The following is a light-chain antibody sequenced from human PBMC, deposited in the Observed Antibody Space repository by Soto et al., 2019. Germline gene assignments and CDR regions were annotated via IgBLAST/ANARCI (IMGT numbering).Light chain of an antibody. CDR2: DVS. Sequence: QSALTQPASVSGSPGQSITISCTGAYSDIGNYDFVSWYRQHPGEAPKVLIFDVSNRPSGISNRFSGSKSGNTASLTIYGLQAEDEADYFCSSYTSTSSFYVFGTGTKLTVL. V-gene: IGLV2-14*03. J-gene: IGLJ1*01. CDR3: SSYTSTSSFYV. CDR1: YSDIGNYDF.